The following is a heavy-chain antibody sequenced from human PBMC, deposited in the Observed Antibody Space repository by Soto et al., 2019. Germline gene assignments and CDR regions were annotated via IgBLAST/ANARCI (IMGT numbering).Heavy chain of an antibody. V-gene: IGHV3-23*01. J-gene: IGHJ4*02. Sequence: GGSLRLSCAASGFTFSNYAMSWVRQAPGKRLEWVSTISGSGGSTYYADSVKGRFTISRDNSKNTLYLQMNSLRAEDTAVYYCAKRDQMMPHDYWGKGTLVTASP. CDR3: AKRDQMMPHDY. CDR1: GFTFSNYA. D-gene: IGHD2-2*01. CDR2: ISGSGGST.